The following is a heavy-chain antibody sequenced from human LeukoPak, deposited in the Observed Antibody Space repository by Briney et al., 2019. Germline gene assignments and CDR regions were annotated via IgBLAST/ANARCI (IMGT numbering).Heavy chain of an antibody. J-gene: IGHJ4*02. V-gene: IGHV4-34*01. CDR2: INHSGST. D-gene: IGHD3-3*01. CDR3: RTEYYDFWSGYYPFDY. CDR1: GGSFSGYY. Sequence: SETLSLTCAVYGGSFSGYYWSWIRQPPGKGLEWIGEINHSGSTNYNPSLKSRVTISVDTSKNQFSLKLSSVTAADTAVYHCRTEYYDFWSGYYPFDYWGQGTLVTVSS.